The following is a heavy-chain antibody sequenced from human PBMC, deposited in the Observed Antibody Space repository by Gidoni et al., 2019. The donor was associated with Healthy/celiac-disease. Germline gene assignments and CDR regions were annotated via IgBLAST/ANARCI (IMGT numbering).Heavy chain of an antibody. CDR2: IIPSVGTA. J-gene: IGHJ6*02. D-gene: IGHD5-18*01. CDR3: ARDGYSYAYALYYYGMDV. CDR1: GGNYSSYA. Sequence: VQLVQSGAEVKKTGSSVKVSCKASGGNYSSYAISWVRQAPGQGLEWMGGIIPSVGTANYAQKFQGRVTITADESTSTAYMELSSLSSEDTAVYYCARDGYSYAYALYYYGMDVWGQGTTVTVSS. V-gene: IGHV1-69*01.